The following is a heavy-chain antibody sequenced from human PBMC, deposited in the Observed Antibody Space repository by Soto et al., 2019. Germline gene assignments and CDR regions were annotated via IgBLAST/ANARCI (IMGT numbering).Heavy chain of an antibody. Sequence: GESLKISCKGSGYRVTNYWICWVRQVPGKGLEWMGIIYPDDSDTRYSPSFEGQVTISAARSITTAYLQWSSLKASDTAMYYCARTLNSGWFGSAFEIWGQGTMVTVSS. V-gene: IGHV5-51*01. J-gene: IGHJ3*02. D-gene: IGHD6-19*01. CDR1: GYRVTNYW. CDR3: ARTLNSGWFGSAFEI. CDR2: IYPDDSDT.